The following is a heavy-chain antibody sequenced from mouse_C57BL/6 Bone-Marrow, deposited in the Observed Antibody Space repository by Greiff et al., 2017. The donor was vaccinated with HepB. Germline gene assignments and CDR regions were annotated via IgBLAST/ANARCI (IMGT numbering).Heavy chain of an antibody. CDR3: ARAYSGTMDY. Sequence: KLVESGGGLVQPGGSLKLSCAASGFTFSDYYMYWVRQTPEKRLEWVAYISNGGGSTYYPDTVKGRFTISRDNAKNTLYLQMSRLKSEDTAMYYCARAYSGTMDYWGQGTSVTVSS. J-gene: IGHJ4*01. D-gene: IGHD1-1*02. CDR2: ISNGGGST. V-gene: IGHV5-12*01. CDR1: GFTFSDYY.